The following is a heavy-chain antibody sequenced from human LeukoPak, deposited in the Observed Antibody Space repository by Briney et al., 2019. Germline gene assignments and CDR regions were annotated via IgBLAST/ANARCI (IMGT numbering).Heavy chain of an antibody. CDR2: ISESGGST. V-gene: IGHV3-23*01. CDR3: AKGSATGYFDY. D-gene: IGHD3-10*01. J-gene: IGHJ4*02. Sequence: GGSLRLSCAASGFTFSSYAMTWVRQAPGKGGEGVSSISESGGSTFYADSVKGRFTISRDNSKNTLYLQLNSLRAEDTAEYYCAKGSATGYFDYWGQGTLVTVST. CDR1: GFTFSSYA.